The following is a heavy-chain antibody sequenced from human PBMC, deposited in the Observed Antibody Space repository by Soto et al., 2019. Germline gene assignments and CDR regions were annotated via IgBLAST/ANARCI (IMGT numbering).Heavy chain of an antibody. Sequence: SETLSLTCTVSGGSISSYYWSWIRQPPGKGLEWIGYIYYSGSTNYNPSLKSRVTISVDTSKNQFSLKLSSVTAADTAVYYCARVVVPAAIGAFDIWGQGTMVTDSS. D-gene: IGHD2-2*01. V-gene: IGHV4-59*01. CDR3: ARVVVPAAIGAFDI. CDR2: IYYSGST. J-gene: IGHJ3*02. CDR1: GGSISSYY.